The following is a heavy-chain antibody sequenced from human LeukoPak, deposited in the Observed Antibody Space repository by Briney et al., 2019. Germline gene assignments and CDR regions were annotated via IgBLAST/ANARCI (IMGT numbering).Heavy chain of an antibody. CDR1: GFTFDDYG. Sequence: SGGSLRLSCAASGFTFDDYGMSWVRQAPGKGLEWVSGINWNGGSTGYADSVKGRFTISRDNAKNSLYLQMNSLRAEDTALYYCARGLGGQDAFDIWGQGTMVTLSS. J-gene: IGHJ3*02. CDR2: INWNGGST. D-gene: IGHD2-15*01. V-gene: IGHV3-20*04. CDR3: ARGLGGQDAFDI.